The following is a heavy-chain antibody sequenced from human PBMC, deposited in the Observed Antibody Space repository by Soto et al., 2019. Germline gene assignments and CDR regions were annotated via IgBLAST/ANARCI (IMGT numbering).Heavy chain of an antibody. V-gene: IGHV1-18*01. CDR2: VNGDNGDT. CDR3: ARHERDYNAYTGVYASYGMNV. Sequence: VQLVQSGAEVKQPGASVKVSCKASGYTFTNYGVTWVRQAPGQGLEWMGWVNGDNGDTHYAQNVQGNATMTTDKSTRTSYMKLRSLKSADTAVYYCARHERDYNAYTGVYASYGMNVWGQGTTITVSS. D-gene: IGHD7-27*01. J-gene: IGHJ6*02. CDR1: GYTFTNYG.